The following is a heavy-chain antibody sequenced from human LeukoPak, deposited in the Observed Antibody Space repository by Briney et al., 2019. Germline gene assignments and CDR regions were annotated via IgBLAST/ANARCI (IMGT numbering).Heavy chain of an antibody. D-gene: IGHD3-10*01. CDR3: ARDRGYYGSGSFDY. CDR2: IKQDGSEK. V-gene: IGHV3-7*01. J-gene: IGHJ4*02. Sequence: ETLSLTCTVSGASISSYYWSWIRQSPGKGLEWVANIKQDGSEKYYVDSVKGRFTISRDNAKNSLYLQMNSLRAEDTAVYYCARDRGYYGSGSFDYWGQGTLVTVSS. CDR1: GASISSYY.